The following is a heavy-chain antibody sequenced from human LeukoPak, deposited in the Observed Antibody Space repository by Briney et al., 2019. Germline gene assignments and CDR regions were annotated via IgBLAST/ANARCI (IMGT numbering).Heavy chain of an antibody. CDR2: ISGYNGNT. V-gene: IGHV1-18*04. J-gene: IGHJ4*02. Sequence: ASVKVSCKASGYTFTSYYMHWVRQAPGQGLEWMGWISGYNGNTNYAQKLQGRVAMTTDTSTSTAYMELRSLRSDDTAVYYCARDLREDFDYWGQGTLVTVSS. CDR1: GYTFTSYY. CDR3: ARDLREDFDY. D-gene: IGHD1-26*01.